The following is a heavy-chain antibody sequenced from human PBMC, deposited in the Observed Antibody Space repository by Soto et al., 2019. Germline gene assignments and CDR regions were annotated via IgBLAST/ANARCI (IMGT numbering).Heavy chain of an antibody. CDR1: GGSISSGGYS. J-gene: IGHJ6*02. Sequence: QLQLQESGSGLVKPSQTLSLTCAVSGGSISSGGYSWSWIRQPPGKGLEWIGYIYHSGSTYYNPALKSRVTISVDRSKNQVSLKLSSVTAADTAVYYCATREITGTTYGMDVWGQGTTVTVSS. D-gene: IGHD1-7*01. CDR3: ATREITGTTYGMDV. CDR2: IYHSGST. V-gene: IGHV4-30-2*01.